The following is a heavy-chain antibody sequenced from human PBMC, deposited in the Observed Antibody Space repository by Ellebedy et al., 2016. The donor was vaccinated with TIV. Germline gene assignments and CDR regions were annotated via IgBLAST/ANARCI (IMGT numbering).Heavy chain of an antibody. D-gene: IGHD1-7*01. CDR3: ARQELRDLYYFDS. V-gene: IGHV5-51*01. CDR2: IYPRDSNI. J-gene: IGHJ4*02. Sequence: GESLKISCKGIGYRFDSYRIGWVRQMPGKGLEWMGIIYPRDSNIRYSPSFQGQVTISVDKSINTAYVQWRNLKASDTAMYYCARQELRDLYYFDSWGQGTLVTVSS. CDR1: GYRFDSYR.